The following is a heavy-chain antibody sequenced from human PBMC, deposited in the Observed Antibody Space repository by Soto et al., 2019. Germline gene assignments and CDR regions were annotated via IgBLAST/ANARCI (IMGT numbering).Heavy chain of an antibody. V-gene: IGHV3-23*01. D-gene: IGHD2-15*01. CDR1: GFTFSSYA. CDR2: ISGSGGST. CDR3: ARDCGYGYGRDV. J-gene: IGHJ6*02. Sequence: GGSLRLSCAASGFTFSSYAMSWVRQAPGKGLEWVSAISGSGGSTYYAASLKGRFTISRDNPKTSLYLKMNSFRAEDTAMYYCARDCGYGYGRDVWGQGTTVTVSS.